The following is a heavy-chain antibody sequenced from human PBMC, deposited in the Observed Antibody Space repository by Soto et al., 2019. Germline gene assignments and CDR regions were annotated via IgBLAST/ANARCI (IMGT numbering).Heavy chain of an antibody. Sequence: GGSLRLSCAASGFTFSSYSMNWVRQAPGKGLEWVSSISSSSSYIYYADSVKGRFTISRDNAKNSLYLQMNSLRAEDTAVYYCASGPMVGATSFDYWGQGTLVTVSS. V-gene: IGHV3-21*01. J-gene: IGHJ4*02. CDR2: ISSSSSYI. D-gene: IGHD1-26*01. CDR1: GFTFSSYS. CDR3: ASGPMVGATSFDY.